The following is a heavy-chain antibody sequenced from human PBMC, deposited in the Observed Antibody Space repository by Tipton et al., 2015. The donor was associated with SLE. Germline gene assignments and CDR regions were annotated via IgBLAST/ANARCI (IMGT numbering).Heavy chain of an antibody. V-gene: IGHV4-39*01. CDR3: ARLGGGTDY. CDR1: GGSISSSSYY. D-gene: IGHD1-14*01. CDR2: IYYSGST. J-gene: IGHJ4*02. Sequence: TLSLTCTVSGGSISSSSYYWGWFRQPPGKGLEWIGSIYYSGSTYYNPSLKSRVTISVDTSKNQFSLKLSSVTAADTAVYYCARLGGGTDYWGQGTLVTVSS.